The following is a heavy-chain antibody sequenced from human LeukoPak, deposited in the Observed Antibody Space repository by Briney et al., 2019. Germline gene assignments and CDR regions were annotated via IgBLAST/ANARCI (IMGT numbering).Heavy chain of an antibody. V-gene: IGHV3-23*01. J-gene: IGHJ4*02. CDR2: ISGSGDTT. D-gene: IGHD3-3*01. Sequence: GGSLRLSCAASGFTFSSYAMSWVRQAPGKGLEWVSDISGSGDTTYYADSVKGRFTISRDNSKNTLYLQMNSLRAEDTAVYYCAKDVRTYDDFWSGYLSYWGQGTLVTVSS. CDR3: AKDVRTYDDFWSGYLSY. CDR1: GFTFSSYA.